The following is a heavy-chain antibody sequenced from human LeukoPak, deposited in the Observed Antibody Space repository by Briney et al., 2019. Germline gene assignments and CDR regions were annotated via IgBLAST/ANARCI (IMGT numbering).Heavy chain of an antibody. Sequence: ASVKVSCKASGYTFTSNYTHWVRQAPGQGLEWMGMIYPRDGSTSYAQKFQGRVTVTRDTSTSAVHMELSGLRSEDTAVYYCARDQEGFDYWGQGTLVTVSS. CDR1: GYTFTSNY. CDR2: IYPRDGST. J-gene: IGHJ4*02. V-gene: IGHV1-46*01. CDR3: ARDQEGFDY.